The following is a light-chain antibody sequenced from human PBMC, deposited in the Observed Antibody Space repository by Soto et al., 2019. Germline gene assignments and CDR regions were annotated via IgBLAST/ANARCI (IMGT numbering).Light chain of an antibody. J-gene: IGKJ5*01. V-gene: IGKV1D-16*01. CDR3: QQFHSYPIT. CDR1: QGISTL. Sequence: DIQMTQSPSSLSASVGDTVTITCRASQGISTLLACYQQKPGKAPKSLIYFASSLQSGVPSRFTGSGSGIDFTLTISSLRPEDFATYYCQQFHSYPITFGQGTRLEIK. CDR2: FAS.